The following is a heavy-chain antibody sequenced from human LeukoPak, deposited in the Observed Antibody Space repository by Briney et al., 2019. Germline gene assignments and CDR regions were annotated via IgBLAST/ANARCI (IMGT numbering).Heavy chain of an antibody. V-gene: IGHV4-34*01. D-gene: IGHD3-16*02. CDR3: ARVTYYDYVWGSYRPYYFDY. CDR2: INHSGST. Sequence: SETLSLTCAVYGGSFSGYYWSWIRQPPGKGLEWIGEINHSGSTNYNPSLKSRVTISVDTSKNQFSLKLSPVTAADTAVYYCARVTYYDYVWGSYRPYYFDYWGQGTLVTVSS. J-gene: IGHJ4*02. CDR1: GGSFSGYY.